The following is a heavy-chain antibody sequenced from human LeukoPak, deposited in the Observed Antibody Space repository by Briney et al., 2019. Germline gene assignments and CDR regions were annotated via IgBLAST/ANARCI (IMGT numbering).Heavy chain of an antibody. CDR1: GDSVPSNSAA. D-gene: IGHD4-23*01. CDR3: ARGSKAPSYNPMTTVTTPPL. V-gene: IGHV6-1*01. J-gene: IGHJ4*02. Sequence: SQTLSLTCAISGDSVPSNSAAWQWIRQSPSRGLEWLGRTYYRSKWYNDYAVSVKSRITINPDTSKNQFSLQLSSVTAADTAVYYCARGSKAPSYNPMTTVTTPPLWGQGTLVTVSS. CDR2: TYYRSKWYN.